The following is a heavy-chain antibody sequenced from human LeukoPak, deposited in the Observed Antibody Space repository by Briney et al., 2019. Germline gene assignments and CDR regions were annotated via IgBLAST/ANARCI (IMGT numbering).Heavy chain of an antibody. D-gene: IGHD4-17*01. CDR3: ARCKGRGDYPFEY. Sequence: SETLSLTCAVSGCSISSGGYSWSWIRQPPGKGLEWIGYIYHSGSTYYNPSLKSRVTISVDRSKNQFSLKLSSVTAADTAVYYCARCKGRGDYPFEYWGQGTLVTVSS. J-gene: IGHJ4*02. V-gene: IGHV4-30-2*01. CDR1: GCSISSGGYS. CDR2: IYHSGST.